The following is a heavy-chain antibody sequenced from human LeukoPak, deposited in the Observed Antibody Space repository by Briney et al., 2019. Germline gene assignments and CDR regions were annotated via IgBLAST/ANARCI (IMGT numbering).Heavy chain of an antibody. Sequence: KASETLSLTCTVSGGSISSYYWSWIRQPPGKGLEWIGTISYSGNTYYNPSLKSRVTISVDTSKNQFSLKLSSVTAADTAVYYCARHSGTFYYYYYMDVWGKGTSVTVPS. CDR1: GGSISSYY. D-gene: IGHD1-26*01. J-gene: IGHJ6*03. V-gene: IGHV4-39*07. CDR3: ARHSGTFYYYYYMDV. CDR2: ISYSGNT.